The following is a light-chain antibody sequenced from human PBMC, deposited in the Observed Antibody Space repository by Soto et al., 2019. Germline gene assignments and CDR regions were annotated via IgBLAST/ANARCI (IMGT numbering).Light chain of an antibody. CDR3: QQYGSSGLFT. J-gene: IGKJ3*01. Sequence: EIVLTQSPGTLSLSPGERATLSSRASQSVSSSYLAWYQQKPGQAPRLLIFGASSRAPGIPDRFSGGGSGTDFTLTISRLEPEDFAVYYCQQYGSSGLFTFGPGTKVDIK. V-gene: IGKV3-20*01. CDR1: QSVSSSY. CDR2: GAS.